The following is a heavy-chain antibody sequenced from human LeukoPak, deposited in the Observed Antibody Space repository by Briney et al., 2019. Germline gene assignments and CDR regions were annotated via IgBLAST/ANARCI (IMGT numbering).Heavy chain of an antibody. V-gene: IGHV3-21*01. CDR2: ISSSSSYI. CDR1: GFTFSSYS. D-gene: IGHD5-12*01. CDR3: ARDRLATGYSGYETGSDY. Sequence: GGSLRLSCAASGFTFSSYSMNWVRQAPGRGLEWVSSISSSSSYIYYADSMKGRFTISRDNAKNSLYLQMNSLGAEDTAVYYCARDRLATGYSGYETGSDYWGQGTLVTVSS. J-gene: IGHJ4*02.